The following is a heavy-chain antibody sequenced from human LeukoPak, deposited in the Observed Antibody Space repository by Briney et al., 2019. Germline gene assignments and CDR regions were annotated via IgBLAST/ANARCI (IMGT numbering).Heavy chain of an antibody. CDR2: ISGGGRTI. CDR1: GFTFSDYY. J-gene: IGHJ3*02. CDR3: AREGGYYDSSGYHRVAFDI. D-gene: IGHD3-22*01. V-gene: IGHV3-11*04. Sequence: GGSLRLSCAASGFTFSDYYMSWIRQAPGKGLEWISYISGGGRTIYYADSVKGRFTISRDNSKNTLYLQMNSLRAEDTAVYYCAREGGYYDSSGYHRVAFDIWGQGTMVTVSS.